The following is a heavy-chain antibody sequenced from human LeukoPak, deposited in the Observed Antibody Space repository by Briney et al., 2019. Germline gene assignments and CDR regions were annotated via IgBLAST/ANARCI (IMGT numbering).Heavy chain of an antibody. CDR1: GFTFSSYW. D-gene: IGHD3-3*01. V-gene: IGHV3-74*01. J-gene: IGHJ4*02. CDR3: ARFSDFWGGRDY. CDR2: IISDGSST. Sequence: PGGSLRLSCAASGFTFSSYWMHWVRQAPGKGLVWVSRIISDGSSTTYADSVKGRFTISRDNAKNSLYLQMNSLRAEDTAVYYCARFSDFWGGRDYWGQGTLVTVSS.